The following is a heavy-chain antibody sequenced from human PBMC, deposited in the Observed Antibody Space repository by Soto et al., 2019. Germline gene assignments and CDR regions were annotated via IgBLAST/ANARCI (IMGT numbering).Heavy chain of an antibody. D-gene: IGHD5-18*01. Sequence: GGSLRLSCAASGYSFSSYSMNWVRQAPGKGLEWVSYISSSGGIIYYADSVKGRFTISRDNAKNSLHLQMNSLRVEDTAVYYCARDVTQNNWFDPWGQGTQVTVSS. V-gene: IGHV3-48*01. CDR1: GYSFSSYS. J-gene: IGHJ5*02. CDR3: ARDVTQNNWFDP. CDR2: ISSSGGII.